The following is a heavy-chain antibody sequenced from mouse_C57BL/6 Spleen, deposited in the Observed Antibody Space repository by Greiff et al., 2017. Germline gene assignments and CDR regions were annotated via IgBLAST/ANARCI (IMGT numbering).Heavy chain of an antibody. CDR1: DSEVFPIAY. Sequence: QVQLQQSGSELRSPGSSVKLSCKDFDSEVFPIAYMSWVRQKPGHGFEWIGGILPSIGRTIYGEKFEDKATLDADTLSNTAYLELNILTSEDSANYYCARGGNLDRYGSSPPWFAYWGQGTLVTVSA. D-gene: IGHD1-1*01. CDR3: ARGGNLDRYGSSPPWFAY. CDR2: ILPSIGRT. J-gene: IGHJ3*01. V-gene: IGHV15-2*01.